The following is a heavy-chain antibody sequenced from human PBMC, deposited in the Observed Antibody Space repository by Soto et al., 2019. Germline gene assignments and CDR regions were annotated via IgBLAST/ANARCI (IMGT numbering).Heavy chain of an antibody. CDR2: IDWEDDK. D-gene: IGHD6-19*01. CDR3: ARMPIESTSGRKEYYPADI. CDR1: EFSLSTSEMC. Sequence: SGPTLVNPTQPLTLTCTLSEFSLSTSEMCVAWIRQPPGEALEWLALIDWEDDKYYSTSLKTRLTISKDNSGSQVVLTMANMDPVDTATYYCARMPIESTSGRKEYYPADIWGQGTTVTVSS. J-gene: IGHJ6*02. V-gene: IGHV2-70*13.